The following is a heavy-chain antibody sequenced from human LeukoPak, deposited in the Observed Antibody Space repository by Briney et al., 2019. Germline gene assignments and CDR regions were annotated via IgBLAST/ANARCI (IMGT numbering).Heavy chain of an antibody. V-gene: IGHV3-13*01. D-gene: IGHD5-18*01. CDR2: IGTAGDT. CDR1: GFTFSSYD. CDR3: ARGSGAMDLDY. Sequence: GGSLRLSCAASGFTFSSYDMHWVRQATGKGLEWVSAIGTAGDTYYPGSVKGRFTISRENAKNSLYLQMNSLRAGDTAVYYCARGSGAMDLDYWGQGTLVTVSS. J-gene: IGHJ4*02.